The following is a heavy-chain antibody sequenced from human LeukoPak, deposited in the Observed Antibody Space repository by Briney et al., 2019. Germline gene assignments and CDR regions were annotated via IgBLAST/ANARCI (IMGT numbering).Heavy chain of an antibody. Sequence: SQTLSLTCAVSGGSISSGGYSWSWIRQPPGKGLEWIGYIYHSGSTYYNPSLKSQVTISVDRSKNQFSLKLSSVTAADTAVYYCARGGTVTLYYYYGMDVWGQGTTVTVSS. V-gene: IGHV4-30-2*01. J-gene: IGHJ6*02. CDR3: ARGGTVTLYYYYGMDV. CDR2: IYHSGST. D-gene: IGHD4-17*01. CDR1: GGSISSGGYS.